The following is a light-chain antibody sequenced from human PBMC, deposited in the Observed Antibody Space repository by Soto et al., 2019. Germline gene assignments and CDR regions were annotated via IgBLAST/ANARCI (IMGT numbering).Light chain of an antibody. V-gene: IGKV3-11*01. Sequence: ETVLTQSPVTLSLSPGERATLSCRASQSVRSRLAWYQHKPGQAPRLLIYDASNRASGIPARFSGSGSGTDFTLTISSLEPEDFAVYYCQQCGNWWTFGQGTKVEIK. J-gene: IGKJ1*01. CDR3: QQCGNWWT. CDR2: DAS. CDR1: QSVRSR.